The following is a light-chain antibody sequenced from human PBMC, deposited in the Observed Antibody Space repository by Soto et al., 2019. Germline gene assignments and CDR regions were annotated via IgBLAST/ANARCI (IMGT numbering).Light chain of an antibody. CDR1: QSFPGW. V-gene: IGKV1-5*03. CDR3: QQYNSYWT. J-gene: IGKJ1*01. Sequence: DIQMTQSPSTLSASVGDRVTITCRASQSFPGWLAWYQQKPGKAPRLLMYKTSSLESGVPSRFRGSGSGTELTLTIDNLQPDDFATYYCQQYNSYWTFGQGTKVEIK. CDR2: KTS.